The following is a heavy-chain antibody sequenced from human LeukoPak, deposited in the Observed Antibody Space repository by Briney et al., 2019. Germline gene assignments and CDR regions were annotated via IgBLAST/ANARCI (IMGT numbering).Heavy chain of an antibody. CDR2: IWYDGSNK. Sequence: GGSLRLSCAASGFTFSSYGMHWVRQAPGKGLEWVAVIWYDGSNKYYADSVKGRFTISRDNSKNTLYLQMNSLRAEDTAVYYCARGSLLWFGELAPFDPWGQGTLGTVSS. J-gene: IGHJ5*02. V-gene: IGHV3-33*01. CDR3: ARGSLLWFGELAPFDP. D-gene: IGHD3-10*01. CDR1: GFTFSSYG.